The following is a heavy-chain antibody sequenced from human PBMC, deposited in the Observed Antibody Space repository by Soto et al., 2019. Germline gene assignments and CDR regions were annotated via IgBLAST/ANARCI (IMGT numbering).Heavy chain of an antibody. V-gene: IGHV1-8*01. CDR1: GYTFTSYD. D-gene: IGHD2-2*02. CDR2: MNPNSGNT. CDR3: ASSVPGSGPIPYFDY. J-gene: IGHJ4*02. Sequence: GASVKVSCKASGYTFTSYDINWVRQATGQGLEWMGWMNPNSGNTGYAQKFQGRVTITRDTSASTAYMELSSLRSEDTAVYYCASSVPGSGPIPYFDYWGQGTLVTVSS.